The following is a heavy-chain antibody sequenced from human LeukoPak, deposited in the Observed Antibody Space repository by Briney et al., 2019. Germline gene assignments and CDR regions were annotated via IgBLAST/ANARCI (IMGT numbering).Heavy chain of an antibody. V-gene: IGHV3-21*01. CDR1: GFTFSSYS. CDR2: ISSSSSYI. Sequence: GGSLRLSCAASGFTFSSYSMNWVRQAPGKGLGWVSSISSSSSYIYYADSVKGRFTISRDNAKSSLYLQMNSLRAEDTAVYYRGVCGDRDAFDIWGQGTMVTVSS. J-gene: IGHJ3*02. D-gene: IGHD2-21*01. CDR3: GVCGDRDAFDI.